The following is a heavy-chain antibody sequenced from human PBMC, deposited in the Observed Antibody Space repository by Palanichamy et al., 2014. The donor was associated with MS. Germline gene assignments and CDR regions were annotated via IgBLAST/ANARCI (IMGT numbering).Heavy chain of an antibody. Sequence: QVQLVQSGAEVKKPGASVKVSCKASGYTFTSYAMHWVRQAPGQRLEWMGWINAGNGNTKYSQKFQGRVTITRDTSASTAYMELSSLRSEDTAVFYCARVRARGTSNAFDVWGQGTMVTVSS. D-gene: IGHD2-15*01. V-gene: IGHV1-3*01. CDR2: INAGNGNT. J-gene: IGHJ3*01. CDR1: GYTFTSYA. CDR3: ARVRARGTSNAFDV.